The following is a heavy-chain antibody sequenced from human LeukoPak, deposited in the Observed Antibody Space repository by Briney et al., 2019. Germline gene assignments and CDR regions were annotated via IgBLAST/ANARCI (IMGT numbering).Heavy chain of an antibody. CDR1: GYTFTSYG. D-gene: IGHD1-7*01. Sequence: GASVKVSCKASGYTFTSYGLSWVRQAPGQGLEWMGWISAYNGNTNYAQKLQGRVTMTTDTSTSTAYMELRSLRSDDTAVYYCARGNWNYAISYMDVWGKGTTVTVSS. CDR3: ARGNWNYAISYMDV. J-gene: IGHJ6*03. CDR2: ISAYNGNT. V-gene: IGHV1-18*01.